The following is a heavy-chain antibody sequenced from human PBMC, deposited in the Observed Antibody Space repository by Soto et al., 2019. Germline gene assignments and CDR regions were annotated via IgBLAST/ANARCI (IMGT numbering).Heavy chain of an antibody. Sequence: GGSLRLSCAASGFTFSIYAMSWVRHAPGKGLEWVSAISGSGGSTYYADSVRGRFTISRDNSKNTLYLQMNSLRAEDTAVYYCAKDRTSSSWYGWYDYWGQGTLVTVSS. CDR2: ISGSGGST. D-gene: IGHD6-13*01. CDR3: AKDRTSSSWYGWYDY. CDR1: GFTFSIYA. V-gene: IGHV3-23*01. J-gene: IGHJ4*02.